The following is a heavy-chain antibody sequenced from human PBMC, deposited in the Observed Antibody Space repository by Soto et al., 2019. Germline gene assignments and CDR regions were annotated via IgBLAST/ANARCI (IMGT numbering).Heavy chain of an antibody. D-gene: IGHD6-6*01. CDR1: GYSFASYW. V-gene: IGHV5-51*01. J-gene: IGHJ6*02. CDR3: ARTRSFTLGLYHDGMDV. CDR2: IYPGDSDT. Sequence: GESLKISCQGSGYSFASYWIGWVRQMPGNDLEWMGIIYPGDSDTRYSPSFQGQVTISADKSLRTAYLQWTSLKASDTALYYCARTRSFTLGLYHDGMDVWGQGITVTVSS.